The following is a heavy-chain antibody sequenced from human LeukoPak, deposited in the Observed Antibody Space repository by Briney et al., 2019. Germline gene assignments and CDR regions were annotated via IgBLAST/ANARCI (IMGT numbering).Heavy chain of an antibody. CDR2: IIPIFGTA. CDR1: GGTFSSYA. V-gene: IGHV1-69*05. D-gene: IGHD6-19*01. CDR3: ARERSAYSSGWYSAFDI. J-gene: IGHJ3*02. Sequence: VASVKVSCKASGGTFSSYAISWVRQAPGQGLEWMGGIIPIFGTANYAQKFQGRVTITTDESTSTAYMELSSLRSEDTAVYYCARERSAYSSGWYSAFDIWGQRTMVTVSS.